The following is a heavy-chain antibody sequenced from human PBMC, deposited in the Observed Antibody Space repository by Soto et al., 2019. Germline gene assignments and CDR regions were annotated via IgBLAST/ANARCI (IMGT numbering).Heavy chain of an antibody. CDR3: AADVSTFDD. D-gene: IGHD4-4*01. CDR2: LDYEEGER. CDR1: GHTLSGFS. Sequence: ASVKVSCKVSGHTLSGFSMHWVRQAPGKGLEWMGSLDYEEGERNFAHRFQGRVTVTEDTSTDTAYMDLSSLRSDDTAVYYCAADVSTFDDWGQGTLVTVSS. V-gene: IGHV1-24*01. J-gene: IGHJ4*02.